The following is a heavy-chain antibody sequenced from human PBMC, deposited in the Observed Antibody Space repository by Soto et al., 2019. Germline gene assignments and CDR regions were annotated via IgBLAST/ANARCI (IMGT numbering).Heavy chain of an antibody. Sequence: HPGGSLRLSCAASGFTFDDYAMHWVRQAPGKGLEWVSGISWNSGSIGYADSVKGRFTISRDNAKNSLYLQMNSLRAEDTALYYCAKVPSPGSSSAARYFDYWGQGTLVTVSS. J-gene: IGHJ4*02. V-gene: IGHV3-9*01. CDR3: AKVPSPGSSSAARYFDY. CDR2: ISWNSGSI. CDR1: GFTFDDYA. D-gene: IGHD6-6*01.